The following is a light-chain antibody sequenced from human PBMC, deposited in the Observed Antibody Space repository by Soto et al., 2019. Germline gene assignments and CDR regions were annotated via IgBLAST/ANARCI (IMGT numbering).Light chain of an antibody. CDR2: KAS. CDR3: QRYNDNWT. CDR1: QSISSW. J-gene: IGKJ1*01. V-gene: IGKV1-5*03. Sequence: DIQMTQSPSTLSASVGDRATITCRASQSISSWLAWYQQKPGKAPKLLIYKASTLQSGVPSRFSGSGSGTEFTLAISSLQPDDSETYYCQRYNDNWTFGKGTKV.